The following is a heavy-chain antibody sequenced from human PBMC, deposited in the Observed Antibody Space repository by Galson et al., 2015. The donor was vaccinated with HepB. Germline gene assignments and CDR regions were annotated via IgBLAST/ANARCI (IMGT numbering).Heavy chain of an antibody. Sequence: WVRQMPGKGLEWMGIIYPGDSETRYSPSFQGQVTISADKSIDTAYLQWSSLKASDTAIYYCARTIYEYVWGTYSWFDPWGQGTLVTVSS. J-gene: IGHJ5*02. CDR2: IYPGDSET. V-gene: IGHV5-51*01. D-gene: IGHD3-16*01. CDR3: ARTIYEYVWGTYSWFDP.